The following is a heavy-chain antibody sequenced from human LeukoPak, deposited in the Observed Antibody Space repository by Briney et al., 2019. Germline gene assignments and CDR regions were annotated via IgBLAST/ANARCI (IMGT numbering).Heavy chain of an antibody. D-gene: IGHD3-3*02. CDR3: ARHFYSNSLGY. J-gene: IGHJ4*02. CDR2: IDPSASYT. CDR1: GYSFSTYR. V-gene: IGHV5-10-1*01. Sequence: GESLRISCKGSGYSFSTYRISWVRQMPGKGLEWMGRIDPSASYTYYSPSFQGHVTISADKSISTAYLQWSGLKASDTAIYYCARHFYSNSLGYWGQGTLVTVSS.